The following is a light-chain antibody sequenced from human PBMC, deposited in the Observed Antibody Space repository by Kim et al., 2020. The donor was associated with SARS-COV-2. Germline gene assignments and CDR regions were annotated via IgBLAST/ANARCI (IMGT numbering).Light chain of an antibody. CDR2: DAS. V-gene: IGKV3-20*01. J-gene: IGKJ4*01. Sequence: EIVLTQSPSTLSLSPGARATLSCRASQSVSNSRLAWYQQKPGQAPRLLIYDASSRATSITDRFSGSGSGTDFTLTISRLEPEDLAVYYCQKYGASSLTFGGGTKVDIK. CDR1: QSVSNSR. CDR3: QKYGASSLT.